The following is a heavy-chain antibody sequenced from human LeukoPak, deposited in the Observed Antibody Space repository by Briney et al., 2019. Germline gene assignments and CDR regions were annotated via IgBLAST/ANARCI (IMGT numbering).Heavy chain of an antibody. CDR3: GKEGGLSGSGGDY. J-gene: IGHJ4*02. CDR1: GFTFSNYS. V-gene: IGHV3-48*01. D-gene: IGHD3-10*01. Sequence: GGSLRLSCAASGFTFSNYSMNWVRQAPGKGLEWVSYVSRSSTTIYYADSVKGRFTISRDNAKNSLYLQMSSLRAEDTAVYYCGKEGGLSGSGGDYWGQGILVTVSS. CDR2: VSRSSTTI.